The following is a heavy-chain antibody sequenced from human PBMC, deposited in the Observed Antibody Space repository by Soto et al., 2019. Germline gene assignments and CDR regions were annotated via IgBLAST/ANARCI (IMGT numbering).Heavy chain of an antibody. CDR1: GFTFSSYG. D-gene: IGHD2-2*01. V-gene: IGHV3-30*18. CDR3: AKDPSVVVPAATAY. CDR2: ISYDGSNK. J-gene: IGHJ4*02. Sequence: QVQLVESGGGVVQPGRSLRLSCAASGFTFSSYGMHWVRQAPGKGLEWVAVISYDGSNKYYADSVKGRFTISRDNSKNTLSRQMNSLRAEDTAVYYCAKDPSVVVPAATAYWGQGTLVTVSS.